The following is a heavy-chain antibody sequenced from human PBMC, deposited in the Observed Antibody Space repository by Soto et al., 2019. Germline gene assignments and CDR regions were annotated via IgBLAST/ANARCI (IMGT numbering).Heavy chain of an antibody. V-gene: IGHV3-53*01. D-gene: IGHD4-4*01. CDR3: ARNGWGMATVGM. CDR2: IYSGGNT. Sequence: PGGSLRLSCAASGFTVSNNYMIWFRLPPGKGLEWVSLIYSGGNTYYADSVKGRFTISRDNSKNTPYLQMNSLRVEDTAVYYCARNGWGMATVGMWGPGT. J-gene: IGHJ4*02. CDR1: GFTVSNNY.